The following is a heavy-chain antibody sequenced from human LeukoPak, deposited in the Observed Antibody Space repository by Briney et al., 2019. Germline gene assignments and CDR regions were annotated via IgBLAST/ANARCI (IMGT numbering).Heavy chain of an antibody. J-gene: IGHJ6*02. CDR1: GFTFSSYR. CDR3: TKGENGMDV. Sequence: GGSLRLSCAASGFTFSSYRMNWVRQAPGKGLEWVSSITDSIRYIYHADSVKGRFTISRDNAKNSVYLQMNSLRAEDTATYYCTKGENGMDVWGQGTTVTVS. D-gene: IGHD1-26*01. CDR2: ITDSIRYI. V-gene: IGHV3-21*01.